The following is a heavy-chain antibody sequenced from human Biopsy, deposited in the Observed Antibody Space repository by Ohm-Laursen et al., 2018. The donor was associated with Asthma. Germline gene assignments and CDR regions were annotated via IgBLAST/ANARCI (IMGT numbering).Heavy chain of an antibody. CDR3: ARRGITGTTLDY. D-gene: IGHD1-7*01. J-gene: IGHJ4*02. CDR2: INPSGGST. Sequence: ASVKVSCKVSGYTFTSYYMHWVRQAPGQGLEWMGIINPSGGSTSYAQKFQGRVTMTRDTSTSTVYMELSSLGSEDTAVYYCARRGITGTTLDYWGQGTLVTVSS. V-gene: IGHV1-46*01. CDR1: GYTFTSYY.